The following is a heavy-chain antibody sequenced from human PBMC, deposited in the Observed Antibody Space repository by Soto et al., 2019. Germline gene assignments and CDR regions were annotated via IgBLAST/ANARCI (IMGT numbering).Heavy chain of an antibody. D-gene: IGHD6-13*01. CDR2: INSDGSST. CDR3: ARDLLEWGIAAGFDP. CDR1: GFTFSSYW. V-gene: IGHV3-74*01. Sequence: PGGSLRLSCAASGFTFSSYWMHWVRQAPGKGLVWVSRINSDGSSTSYADSVKGRFTISRDNAKNTLYLQMNSLRAEDTAVYYCARDLLEWGIAAGFDPWGQGTLVTVSS. J-gene: IGHJ5*02.